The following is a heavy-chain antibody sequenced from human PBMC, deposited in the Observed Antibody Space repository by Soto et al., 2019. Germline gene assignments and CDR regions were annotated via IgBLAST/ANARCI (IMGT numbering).Heavy chain of an antibody. CDR1: GFTFSSYS. V-gene: IGHV3-48*01. CDR3: ARAQWLGGVY. J-gene: IGHJ4*02. Sequence: EVQLVESGGGLVQPGGSLRLSCSASGFTFSSYSMNWVRQAPGKGLEWVSYISANGVTTHYADSVKGRFTISRDNAKTSLYLQMNSLRGEGTAVYYCARAQWLGGVYWGQGTLVTVSS. D-gene: IGHD6-19*01. CDR2: ISANGVTT.